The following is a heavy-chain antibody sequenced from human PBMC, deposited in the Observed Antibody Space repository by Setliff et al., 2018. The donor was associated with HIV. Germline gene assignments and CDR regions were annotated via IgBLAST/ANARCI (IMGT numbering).Heavy chain of an antibody. J-gene: IGHJ4*02. D-gene: IGHD2-2*01. V-gene: IGHV3-7*01. Sequence: GGSLRLSCAASGFRFRSYWMSWVRQAPGKGLESVANVKQDGTETLYVDSVKGRFTISRDNANNLVYLQMNSLRVEDTAVYYCARDSRTGYFDSWGQGTLVTVSS. CDR2: VKQDGTET. CDR1: GFRFRSYW. CDR3: ARDSRTGYFDS.